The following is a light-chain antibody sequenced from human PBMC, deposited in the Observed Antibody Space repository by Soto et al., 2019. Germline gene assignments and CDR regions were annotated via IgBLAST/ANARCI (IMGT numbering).Light chain of an antibody. CDR3: QQYNSK. J-gene: IGKJ1*01. CDR1: QSISSW. Sequence: DIQMTQSPSTLSASVGDRVTITCRASQSISSWLAWYQQKPGKAPKLLIYDASSLESGVPSRFSGSGSGTELTLTLSSLQPDDFATYYCQQYNSKFGQGTKVEIK. V-gene: IGKV1-5*01. CDR2: DAS.